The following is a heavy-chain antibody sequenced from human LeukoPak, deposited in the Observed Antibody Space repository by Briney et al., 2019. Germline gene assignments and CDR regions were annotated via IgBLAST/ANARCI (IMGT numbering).Heavy chain of an antibody. CDR3: ARGPIVGAIDY. CDR1: GFTSSDYY. J-gene: IGHJ4*02. CDR2: ISSSGTTI. V-gene: IGHV3-11*01. D-gene: IGHD1-26*01. Sequence: GGSLRLSCAASGFTSSDYYMTWVRQAPGKGLEWVSYISSSGTTIYYADSVKGRFTISRDNAKNSLYLQMNSLRAEDTAVYYCARGPIVGAIDYWGQGTLVTVSS.